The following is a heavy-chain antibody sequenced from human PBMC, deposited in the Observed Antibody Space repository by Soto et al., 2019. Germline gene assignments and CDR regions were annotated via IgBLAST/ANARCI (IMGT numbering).Heavy chain of an antibody. D-gene: IGHD4-4*01. CDR1: GFTFSSYG. V-gene: IGHV3-33*01. Sequence: QVQLVESGGGVVQPGRSLRLSCAASGFTFSSYGMHWVRQAPGKGLEWVAVIWYDGSNKYYADSVKGRFTISRDNSKNPLYLQMNSLRAEDTAVYYCARDLTTDGMDVWGQGTTVTVSS. J-gene: IGHJ6*02. CDR3: ARDLTTDGMDV. CDR2: IWYDGSNK.